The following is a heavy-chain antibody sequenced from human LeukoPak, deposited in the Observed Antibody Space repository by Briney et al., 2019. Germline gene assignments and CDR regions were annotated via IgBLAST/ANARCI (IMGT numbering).Heavy chain of an antibody. CDR1: GGSISNYY. CDR2: IYTSGST. Sequence: SETLSLSSTVSGGSISNYYWSWIRQTPGKGLEWIGRIYTSGSTNYDPSLKSRVTMSVDTSKNQFSLKLSSVTAADTAVYYCAGGYSGYDYGYYFDYWGQGTLVTVSS. V-gene: IGHV4-4*07. J-gene: IGHJ4*02. D-gene: IGHD5-12*01. CDR3: AGGYSGYDYGYYFDY.